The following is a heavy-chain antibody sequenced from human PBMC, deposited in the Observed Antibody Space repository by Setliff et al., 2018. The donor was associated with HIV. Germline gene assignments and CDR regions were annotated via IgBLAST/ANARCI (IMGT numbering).Heavy chain of an antibody. CDR1: GYTFTNYY. J-gene: IGHJ4*03. CDR2: ISVHNGNT. V-gene: IGHV1-18*04. D-gene: IGHD3-10*01. Sequence: ASVKVSCKASGYTFTNYYMHWVRQAPGQGLEWMGWISVHNGNTNYAQKLQDRVTMTTDTSTTTGYRELRNLRSDDTAVYFCARGTGSCDLWGQGTLFTVSS. CDR3: ARGTGSCDL.